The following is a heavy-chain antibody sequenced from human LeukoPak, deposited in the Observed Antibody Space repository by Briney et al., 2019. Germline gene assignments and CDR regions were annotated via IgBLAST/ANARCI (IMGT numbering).Heavy chain of an antibody. V-gene: IGHV3-30-3*01. CDR1: GFTFTSYA. J-gene: IGHJ3*02. CDR3: ARVSEVAAAPGAFDI. Sequence: GGSLRLSCAASGFTFTSYAMHWVRQAPGKGLEWVAVISYDGGTKFYADSVKGRFTISRDSSSNTLYLQMDSLRVEDTALYYCARVSEVAAAPGAFDIWGQGKMVTIS. CDR2: ISYDGGTK. D-gene: IGHD2-15*01.